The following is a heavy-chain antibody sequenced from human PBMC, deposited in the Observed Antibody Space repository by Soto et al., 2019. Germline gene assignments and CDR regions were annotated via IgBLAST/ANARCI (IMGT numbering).Heavy chain of an antibody. Sequence: SETVSLTCTVSGGSISSGDYYWSWIRQPPGKGLEWIGYIYHGGTTFYNPSLKSRITISVDTSNNQFSLKLTSVTAADTAVYYCARVHVMVVAGSTFDYWGHGTLVTVSS. CDR1: GGSISSGDYY. V-gene: IGHV4-30-4*01. CDR2: IYHGGTT. J-gene: IGHJ4*01. CDR3: ARVHVMVVAGSTFDY. D-gene: IGHD6-19*01.